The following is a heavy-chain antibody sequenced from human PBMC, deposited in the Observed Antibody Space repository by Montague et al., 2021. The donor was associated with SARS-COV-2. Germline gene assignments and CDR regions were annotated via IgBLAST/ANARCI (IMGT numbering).Heavy chain of an antibody. J-gene: IGHJ6*02. D-gene: IGHD1-1*01. V-gene: IGHV4-34*01. CDR2: INNSGST. CDR1: GGSFSGYY. Sequence: SETLSLTCAVYGGSFSGYYWSWIRQPPGKGLEWIGEINNSGSTNYNPSLKSRVAISVDTSKNQFSLKLSSVTAADTAVYYCARGRGTAWFRRVYFGMDVWGQGTTVTVSS. CDR3: ARGRGTAWFRRVYFGMDV.